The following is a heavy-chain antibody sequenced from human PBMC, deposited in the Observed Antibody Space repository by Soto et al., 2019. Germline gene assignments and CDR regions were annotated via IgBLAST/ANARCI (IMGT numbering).Heavy chain of an antibody. V-gene: IGHV4-34*01. J-gene: IGHJ5*02. CDR2: INHSGST. CDR3: ARGPCSSTNCYRVRSNWFDP. CDR1: GGSFSGYY. D-gene: IGHD2-2*01. Sequence: SETLSLTCAVYGGSFSGYYWSWIRQPPGKGLEWIGEINHSGSTNYNPSLKSRVTISVDTSKNQFSLKLSSVTAADTAVYYCARGPCSSTNCYRVRSNWFDPWGQGTLVTVSS.